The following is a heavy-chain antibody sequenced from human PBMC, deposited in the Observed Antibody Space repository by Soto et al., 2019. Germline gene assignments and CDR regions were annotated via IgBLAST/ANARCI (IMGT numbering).Heavy chain of an antibody. CDR2: IIPNSGGT. V-gene: IGHV1-2*04. J-gene: IGHJ3*02. D-gene: IGHD3-22*01. CDR1: GGTFSSYA. CDR3: ARGGRYYYDSSGYSEDDAFDI. Sequence: ASVKVSCKASGGTFSSYAISWVRQAPGQGLEWMGGIIPNSGGTNYAQKFQGWVTMTRDTSISTAYMELSRLRSDDTAVYYCARGGRYYYDSSGYSEDDAFDIWGQGTMVTVSS.